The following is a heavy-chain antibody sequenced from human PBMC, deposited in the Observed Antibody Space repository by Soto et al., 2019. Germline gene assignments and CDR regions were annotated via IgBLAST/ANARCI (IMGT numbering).Heavy chain of an antibody. J-gene: IGHJ4*02. V-gene: IGHV3-23*04. CDR3: AKGVSSSSGTFDY. CDR2: ISGSGGST. CDR1: GGTFSSYA. D-gene: IGHD6-13*01. Sequence: VQLVQSGAEVKKPGSSVKVSCKASGGTFSSYAMSWVRQAPGKGLEWVSAISGSGGSTYYADSVKGRFTISRDNSKNTLYLQMNSLRAEDTAVYYCAKGVSSSSGTFDYWGQGTLVTVSS.